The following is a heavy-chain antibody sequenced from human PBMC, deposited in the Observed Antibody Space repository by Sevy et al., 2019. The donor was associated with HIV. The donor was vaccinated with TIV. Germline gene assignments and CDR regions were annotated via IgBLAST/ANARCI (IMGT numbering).Heavy chain of an antibody. D-gene: IGHD2-2*01. CDR3: AKTIDSGGGVVPAANYYYYGMDV. CDR2: INGKGRST. CDR1: GFTFSGYA. Sequence: GGSLRLSCAVSGFTFSGYAMNWVRQAPGKGLEWVSAINGKGRSTHNADSVEGRFTISRDNSKNTLYLQMNSLRAEDTAVYYCAKTIDSGGGVVPAANYYYYGMDVWGQGTTVTVSS. V-gene: IGHV3-23*01. J-gene: IGHJ6*02.